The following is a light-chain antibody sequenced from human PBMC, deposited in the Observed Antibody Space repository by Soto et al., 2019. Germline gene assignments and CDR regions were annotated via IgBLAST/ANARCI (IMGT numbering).Light chain of an antibody. J-gene: IGKJ2*01. CDR1: QSISSW. CDR2: DAS. V-gene: IGKV1-5*01. CDR3: QQYNSYSPYT. Sequence: DIQMTQSPSTLSASVGDRVTITCRASQSISSWLAWYQQKPGKAPKLLIYDASSLESGVPSRFSGSGSVTEFPLTISSLQPDHFATYYCQQYNSYSPYTFGQGTKLEIK.